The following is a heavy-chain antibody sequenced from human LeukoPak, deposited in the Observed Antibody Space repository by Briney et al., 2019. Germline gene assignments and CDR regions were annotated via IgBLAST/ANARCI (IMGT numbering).Heavy chain of an antibody. D-gene: IGHD4-17*01. CDR2: ISGSGGST. V-gene: IGHV3-23*01. CDR3: AKDGYGDYAFH. J-gene: IGHJ4*02. CDR1: GFTFSSYA. Sequence: GGSLRLSCAASGFTFSSYAMSWVRQAPGKGLEWVSAISGSGGSTYYADSVKGRFTISRDNSKNTLCLQMNSLRAEDTAVYYCAKDGYGDYAFHWGQGTLVTVSS.